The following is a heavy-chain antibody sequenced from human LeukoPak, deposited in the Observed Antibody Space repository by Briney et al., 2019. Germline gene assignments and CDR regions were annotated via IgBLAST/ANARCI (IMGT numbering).Heavy chain of an antibody. V-gene: IGHV3-30-3*01. CDR2: MSYDGSNK. D-gene: IGHD6-19*01. J-gene: IGHJ4*02. CDR1: GFTFSSYA. CDR3: ARDKRDGPSGGWYSDY. Sequence: GGSLRLSCAASGFTFSSYAMHWVRQAPGKGLEWVAVMSYDGSNKYYADSVKGRFTISRDNSKNTLYLQMNSLRAEDTAVYYCARDKRDGPSGGWYSDYWGQGTLVTVSS.